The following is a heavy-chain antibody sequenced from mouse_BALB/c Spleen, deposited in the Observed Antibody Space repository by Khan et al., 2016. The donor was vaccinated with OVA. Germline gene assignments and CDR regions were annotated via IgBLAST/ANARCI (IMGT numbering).Heavy chain of an antibody. CDR2: IRYDGNS. Sequence: EVQLQQSGPGLVKPSQSLSLTCSVTGYSITSGYFWNWIRQFPGNNLEWMGYIRYDGNSNFNPSLKNRISITRDTSKNHFFLKLNSVTPEDTATCYCARGGSSGPAWFAYWGQGTLVTVSA. J-gene: IGHJ3*01. V-gene: IGHV3-6*02. D-gene: IGHD3-1*01. CDR1: GYSITSGYF. CDR3: ARGGSSGPAWFAY.